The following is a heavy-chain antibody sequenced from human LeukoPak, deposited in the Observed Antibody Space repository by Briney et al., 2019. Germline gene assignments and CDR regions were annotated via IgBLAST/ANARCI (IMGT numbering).Heavy chain of an antibody. CDR3: ARVLISGDAFDI. D-gene: IGHD2-8*01. CDR1: GGSISSSSYY. Sequence: SETLSLTCTVSGGSISSSSYYWGWIRQPPGQGLEWIGSIYYGGSTYYNPSLKSRVTISVDTSKNQLSLQLSSVTAADTAVYYCARVLISGDAFDIWGQGTMVTVSS. J-gene: IGHJ3*02. V-gene: IGHV4-39*07. CDR2: IYYGGST.